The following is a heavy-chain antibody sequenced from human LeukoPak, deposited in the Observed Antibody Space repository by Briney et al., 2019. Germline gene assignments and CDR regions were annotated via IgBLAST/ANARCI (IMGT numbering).Heavy chain of an antibody. Sequence: SETLSPTCAVYGGSFSGYYWSWIRQSPGKGLEWFGCIYYSGSTNYNPSLKSRVTISVDTSKNQFSLKLRSVTAADTAVYYCARASRYWYIDLWGRGTLVTVSS. CDR2: IYYSGST. V-gene: IGHV4-59*01. J-gene: IGHJ2*01. CDR3: ARASRYWYIDL. CDR1: GGSFSGYY.